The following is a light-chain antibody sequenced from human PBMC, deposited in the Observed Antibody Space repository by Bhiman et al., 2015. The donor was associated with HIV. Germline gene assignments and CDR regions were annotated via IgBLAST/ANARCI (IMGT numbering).Light chain of an antibody. CDR2: DVS. CDR1: SRDIGVYNY. CDR3: CSYTTSTTLCV. V-gene: IGLV2-14*01. J-gene: IGLJ1*01. Sequence: QSALTQPASVSGSPGQSITISCTGTSRDIGVYNYVSWYQQRPGKAPKLMISDVSKRPSGVSNRFSGSKSGNTASLTISGLQAEDEADYYCCSYTTSTTLCVFGTGTKVPVL.